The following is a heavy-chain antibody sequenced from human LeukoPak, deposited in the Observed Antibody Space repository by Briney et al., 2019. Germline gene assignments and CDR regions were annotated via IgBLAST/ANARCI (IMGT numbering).Heavy chain of an antibody. Sequence: SETLSLTCTVSGGSISSGSYYWSWIRQPAGKGLEWIGRIYTSGSTNYNPSLKSRVTISVDTSKNQFSLKLSSVTAADTAVYYCARGEGGYNPVSFDYWGQGTLVTVSS. CDR3: ARGEGGYNPVSFDY. J-gene: IGHJ4*02. D-gene: IGHD5-24*01. V-gene: IGHV4-61*02. CDR1: GGSISSGSYY. CDR2: IYTSGST.